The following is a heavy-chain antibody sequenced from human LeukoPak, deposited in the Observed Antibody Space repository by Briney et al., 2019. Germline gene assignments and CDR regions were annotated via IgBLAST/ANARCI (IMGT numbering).Heavy chain of an antibody. Sequence: SVKVSCKASGGTFSSYAISWVRQAPGQGLEWMGGIIPIFGTANYAQKFQGRVTITADESTSTAYMELSSLRSEDTAVCYCATVGMVRGVTPYYFDYWGQGTLVTVSS. CDR2: IIPIFGTA. CDR3: ATVGMVRGVTPYYFDY. D-gene: IGHD3-10*01. J-gene: IGHJ4*02. CDR1: GGTFSSYA. V-gene: IGHV1-69*01.